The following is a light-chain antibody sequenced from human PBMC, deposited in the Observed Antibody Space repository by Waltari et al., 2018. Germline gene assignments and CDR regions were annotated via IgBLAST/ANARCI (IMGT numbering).Light chain of an antibody. CDR2: EAF. V-gene: IGKV3D-20*02. Sequence: SFLSWYQHRPGQPPRRLIYEAFTRASGIPDRFSGSGSGTDFSLTISRVEAEDFAVYYCQKGTRWPAAFGQGTKVEIK. J-gene: IGKJ1*01. CDR3: QKGTRWPAA. CDR1: SF.